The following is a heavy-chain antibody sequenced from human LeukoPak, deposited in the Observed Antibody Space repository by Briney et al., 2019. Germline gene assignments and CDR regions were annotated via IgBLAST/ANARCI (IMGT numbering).Heavy chain of an antibody. D-gene: IGHD3-10*01. V-gene: IGHV3-23*01. CDR1: GFTFSDYG. CDR3: AKDYYGSGSHAFDT. Sequence: GSLRLSCAASGFTFSDYGMSWVRQAPGKGLEWVSTITDGGEPYYADSVKGRFTISRDNSQDTLDLQMDSLRVEDMAIYYCAKDYYGSGSHAFDTWGQGTVVTVSS. CDR2: ITDGGEP. J-gene: IGHJ3*02.